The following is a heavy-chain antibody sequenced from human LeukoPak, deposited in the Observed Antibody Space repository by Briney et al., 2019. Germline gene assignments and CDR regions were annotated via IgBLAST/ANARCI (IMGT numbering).Heavy chain of an antibody. CDR1: GFTFSSYA. V-gene: IGHV3-23*01. J-gene: IGHJ3*02. CDR3: AKDASVGTDYDYVWGSYKIGAFDI. Sequence: GGSLRLSCAASGFTFSSYAMSWVRQAPGKGLEWVSAISGSGGSTYYADSVKGRFTISRDNSKNTLYLQMNSLRAEDTAVYYCAKDASVGTDYDYVWGSYKIGAFDIWGQGTMVTVSS. D-gene: IGHD3-16*01. CDR2: ISGSGGST.